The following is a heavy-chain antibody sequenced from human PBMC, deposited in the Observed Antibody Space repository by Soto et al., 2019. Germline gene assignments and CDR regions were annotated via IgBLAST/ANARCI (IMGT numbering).Heavy chain of an antibody. CDR2: ISAYNGNT. Sequence: ASVKVSCKASGHTFTSYGISWVRQAPGQGLEGMGWISAYNGNTNYAQKLQGRVTMTRNTSISTAYMELSSLRSEDTAVYYCARSDFWSGYYMVLAGDHYYMDVWGKGTTVTVSS. CDR1: GHTFTSYG. V-gene: IGHV1-18*01. CDR3: ARSDFWSGYYMVLAGDHYYMDV. D-gene: IGHD3-3*01. J-gene: IGHJ6*03.